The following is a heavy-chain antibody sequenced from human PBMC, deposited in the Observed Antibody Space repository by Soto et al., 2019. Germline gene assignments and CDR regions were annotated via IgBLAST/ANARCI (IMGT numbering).Heavy chain of an antibody. D-gene: IGHD7-27*01. V-gene: IGHV3-30-3*01. CDR2: ISYDGTNK. J-gene: IGHJ4*02. CDR3: ARDPKTSGGQHWAFNYFDS. CDR1: GFSFSISP. Sequence: PVGSLRLSCAASGFSFSISPMHWVRQAPGKXPDWVALISYDGTNKFYADSVKGRFTISRDNSKSTLYLQVDSLRPEDAAVYYCARDPKTSGGQHWAFNYFDSWGQGTLVTVSS.